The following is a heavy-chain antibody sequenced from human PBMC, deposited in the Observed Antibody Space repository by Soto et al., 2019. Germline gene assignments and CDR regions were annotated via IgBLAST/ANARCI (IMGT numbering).Heavy chain of an antibody. CDR3: ARVFLMHSSSWTQIDY. D-gene: IGHD6-13*01. CDR2: ISAYNGNT. V-gene: IGHV1-18*01. CDR1: GYTFTSYG. J-gene: IGHJ4*02. Sequence: ASVKVSCKASGYTFTSYGISWGRQAPGQGLEWMGWISAYNGNTNYAEKLQGRGTMTTETSTSTAYMELRSLRSDDTAVYYCARVFLMHSSSWTQIDYWGQGTLVTVSS.